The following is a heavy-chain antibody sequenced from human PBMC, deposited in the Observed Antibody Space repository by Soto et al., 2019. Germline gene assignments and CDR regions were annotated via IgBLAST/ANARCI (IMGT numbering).Heavy chain of an antibody. Sequence: TLSLTCAISGDSVSSNSAAWNWIRQSPSRGLEWLGRTYYRSKWYNDYAVSVKSRITINPDTSKNQFSLQLNSVTPEDTAVYYCARGRTLRGDYYYYGMDVWGQGTTVTVS. V-gene: IGHV6-1*01. D-gene: IGHD1-1*01. J-gene: IGHJ6*02. CDR2: TYYRSKWYN. CDR1: GDSVSSNSAA. CDR3: ARGRTLRGDYYYYGMDV.